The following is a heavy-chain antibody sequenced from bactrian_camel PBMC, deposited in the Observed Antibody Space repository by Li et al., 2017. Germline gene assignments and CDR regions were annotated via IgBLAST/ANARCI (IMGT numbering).Heavy chain of an antibody. CDR1: GSTFSNYA. CDR2: ISNHGGQIT. V-gene: IGHV3S31*01. J-gene: IGHJ4*01. CDR3: ATDLSSTGWEKFYY. D-gene: IGHD5*01. Sequence: VQLVESGGGSVQTGGSLRLSCAFSGSTFSNYAMSWVRQAPGKGLEWVSLISNHGGQITYYSHSVKGRFTISRDNAKNTLYLQMNSLKTEDTAAYYCATDLSSTGWEKFYYWAQATQVTVS.